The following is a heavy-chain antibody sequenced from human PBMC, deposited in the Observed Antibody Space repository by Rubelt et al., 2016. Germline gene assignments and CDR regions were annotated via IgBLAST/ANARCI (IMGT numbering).Heavy chain of an antibody. CDR1: GFNVSSNF. CDR2: IYHSGST. V-gene: IGHV4-4*02. CDR3: ANLAQWLDHFDY. J-gene: IGHJ4*02. D-gene: IGHD6-19*01. Sequence: VQLVESGGGLIQPGGSLRLSCAASGFNVSSNFMTWVRQAPGKGLEWIGEIYHSGSTNYNPSLKSRVTISVDKPKDKFSLRLSSVTAADTAVYYCANLAQWLDHFDYWGQGTLVTVSS.